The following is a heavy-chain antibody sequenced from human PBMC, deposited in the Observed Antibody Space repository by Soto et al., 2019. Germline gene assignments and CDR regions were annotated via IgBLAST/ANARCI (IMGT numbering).Heavy chain of an antibody. CDR1: GFTFSSYG. CDR3: AKEGYSSGWYVGYFGY. D-gene: IGHD6-19*01. Sequence: GGSLRLSCAASGFTFSSYGMHWVRQAPGKGLEWVAVISYDGSNKYYADSVKGRFTISRDNSKSTLYLQMNSLRAEDTAVYYCAKEGYSSGWYVGYFGYWGQGTLVTVSS. V-gene: IGHV3-30*18. CDR2: ISYDGSNK. J-gene: IGHJ4*02.